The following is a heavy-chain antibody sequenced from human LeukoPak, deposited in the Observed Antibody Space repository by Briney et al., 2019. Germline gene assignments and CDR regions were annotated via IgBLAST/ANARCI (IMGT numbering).Heavy chain of an antibody. CDR1: GYTVSRCA. CDR2: INTDTGKP. D-gene: IGHD2-15*01. V-gene: IGHV7-4-1*02. J-gene: IGHJ4*02. CDR3: ARPSAYCSDGDCYPDS. Sequence: GASVKVSCKASGYTVSRCAINWVRQGPGQGLEWVGWINTDTGKPAYAQDFTGRCVFSLDTSVSTAYLQISSLKAEATAVYYCARPSAYCSDGDCYPDSWGQGTLVTVSS.